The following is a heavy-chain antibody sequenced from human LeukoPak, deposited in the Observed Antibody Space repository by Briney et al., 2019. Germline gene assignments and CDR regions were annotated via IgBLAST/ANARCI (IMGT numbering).Heavy chain of an antibody. CDR3: AIDSSGYAYYYYYGMDV. CDR1: GYTFTSYD. V-gene: IGHV1-8*01. CDR2: MNPNSGNT. D-gene: IGHD3-22*01. Sequence: ASVQVSCKASGYTFTSYDINWVRQATGQGLEWMGWMNPNSGNTGYAQKFQGRVTMTRNTSISTAYMELSSLRSEDTAVYYCAIDSSGYAYYYYYGMDVWGQGTTVTVSS. J-gene: IGHJ6*02.